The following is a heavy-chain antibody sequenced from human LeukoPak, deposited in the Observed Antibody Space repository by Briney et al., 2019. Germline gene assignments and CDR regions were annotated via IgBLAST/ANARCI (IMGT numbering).Heavy chain of an antibody. CDR1: GYTLTELS. CDR3: ARERDIVVVPAAVVGFDP. D-gene: IGHD2-2*01. V-gene: IGHV1-2*02. J-gene: IGHJ5*02. Sequence: ASVKVSCKVSGYTLTELSMHWVRQAPGQGLEWMGWINPNSGGTNYAQKFQGRVTMTRDTSISTAYMELSRLRSDDTAVYYCARERDIVVVPAAVVGFDPWGQGTLVTVSS. CDR2: INPNSGGT.